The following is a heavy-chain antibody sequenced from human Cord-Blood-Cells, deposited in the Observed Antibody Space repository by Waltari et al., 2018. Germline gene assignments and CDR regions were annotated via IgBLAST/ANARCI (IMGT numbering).Heavy chain of an antibody. CDR3: ATDKDSSGWGYWYFDL. V-gene: IGHV1-24*01. CDR1: GYPLTELS. D-gene: IGHD6-19*01. J-gene: IGHJ2*01. Sequence: QVQLVQSGAEVKKPGASVKVSCKVSGYPLTELSMHWVRQAPGKGLEWMGGFDPEDGETIYAQKFQGRVTMTEDTSTDTAYMELSSLRSEDTAVYYCATDKDSSGWGYWYFDLWGRGTLVTVSS. CDR2: FDPEDGET.